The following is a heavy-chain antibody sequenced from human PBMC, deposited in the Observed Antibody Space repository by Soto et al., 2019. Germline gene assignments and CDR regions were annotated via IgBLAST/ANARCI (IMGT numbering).Heavy chain of an antibody. J-gene: IGHJ5*02. D-gene: IGHD4-17*01. Sequence: SETLSLTCTVSGGSISSYYWSWIRQPPGKGLEWIGYIYYSGSTNYNPSLKSRVTISVDTSKNQFSLKLSSVTAADTAVYYCARTLFTYGNWFDPWGEGTLVTVSS. CDR2: IYYSGST. CDR1: GGSISSYY. CDR3: ARTLFTYGNWFDP. V-gene: IGHV4-59*01.